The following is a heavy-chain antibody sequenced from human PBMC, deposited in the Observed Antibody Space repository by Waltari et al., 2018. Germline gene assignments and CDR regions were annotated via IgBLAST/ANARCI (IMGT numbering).Heavy chain of an antibody. CDR2: IYPGSSHT. J-gene: IGHJ3*02. V-gene: IGHV5-51*01. CDR3: ASRYDSSGYYSGDAFDI. Sequence: EVQLVQSGAEVKKPGESLKISCKGSGYSFTSYWIGWVRQMPGKGLEWMGIIYPGSSHTRYSPSFQGQVTISADKSISTAYLQWSSLKASDTAMYYCASRYDSSGYYSGDAFDIWGQGTMVTVSS. CDR1: GYSFTSYW. D-gene: IGHD3-22*01.